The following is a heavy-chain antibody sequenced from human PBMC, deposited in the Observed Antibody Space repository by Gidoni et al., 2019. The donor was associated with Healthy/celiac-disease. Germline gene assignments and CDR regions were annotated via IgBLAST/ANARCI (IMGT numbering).Heavy chain of an antibody. CDR1: GGSISSGGYY. J-gene: IGHJ4*02. CDR3: ARDGTPHTAVDY. V-gene: IGHV4-31*03. Sequence: QVHLQESGPGLVKPSQTLSLPCTVSGGSISSGGYYWSWIRQHPGKGLEWIGYIYYSGSTYYNPSLKSRVTISVDTSKNQFSLKLSSVTAADTAVYYCARDGTPHTAVDYWGQGTLVTVSS. CDR2: IYYSGST. D-gene: IGHD6-13*01.